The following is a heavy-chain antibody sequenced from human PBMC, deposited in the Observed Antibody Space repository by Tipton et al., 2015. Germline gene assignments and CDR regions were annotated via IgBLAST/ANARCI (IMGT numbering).Heavy chain of an antibody. CDR2: IIPIFGTA. V-gene: IGHV1-69*13. J-gene: IGHJ6*02. D-gene: IGHD3-22*01. CDR3: ARDKGGYKHYYYGMDV. Sequence: QLVQSGAEVKKPGASVKVSCKASGYTFSSYGISWVRQAPGQGLEWMGGIIPIFGTANYAQKFQGRVTITADESTSTAYMELSSLRSEDTAVYYCARDKGGYKHYYYGMDVWGQGTTVTVSS. CDR1: GYTFSSYG.